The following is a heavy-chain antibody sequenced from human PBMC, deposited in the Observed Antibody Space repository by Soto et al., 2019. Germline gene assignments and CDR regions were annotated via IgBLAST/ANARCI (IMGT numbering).Heavy chain of an antibody. D-gene: IGHD1-7*01. V-gene: IGHV4-4*02. Sequence: SETLSLTCAVSGGSISSSNWWSWVRQPPGKGLEWFGEIYHSGSTNYNPSLKSRVTISVDKSKNQFSLKLSSVTAADTAVYYGGGRQELRGGDNGFDPGGQGPLAPVPS. J-gene: IGHJ5*02. CDR3: GGRQELRGGDNGFDP. CDR2: IYHSGST. CDR1: GGSISSSNW.